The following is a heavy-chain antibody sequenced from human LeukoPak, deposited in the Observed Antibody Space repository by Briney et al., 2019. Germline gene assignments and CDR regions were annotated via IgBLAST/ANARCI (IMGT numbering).Heavy chain of an antibody. D-gene: IGHD1-26*01. CDR3: ASDGSPGARYQFDC. Sequence: GGPLRPPCPALGSTFSSNAMSWVRKAQGKGLKWFPTISGSGGSTYYADSVKGRFTISRDNSKNTLYLQMNSLRADDTAVYYCASDGSPGARYQFDCWGQGTLVTVSS. CDR2: ISGSGGST. J-gene: IGHJ4*02. V-gene: IGHV3-23*01. CDR1: GSTFSSNA.